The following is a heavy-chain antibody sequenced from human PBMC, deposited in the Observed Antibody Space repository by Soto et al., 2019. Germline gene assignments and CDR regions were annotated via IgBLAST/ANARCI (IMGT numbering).Heavy chain of an antibody. CDR1: GYTFSDYY. CDR2: IDTSGTKI. CDR3: ASHYDMWSGYLSPVDY. Sequence: GGSLRLSCAASGYTFSDYYMSWIRQAPGKGLEWISYIDTSGTKIYYADSVKGRFTITRDNAKNSLYLEMNSLRDEDTAVYYCASHYDMWSGYLSPVDYWGQGTRVTVS. J-gene: IGHJ4*02. V-gene: IGHV3-11*01. D-gene: IGHD3-3*01.